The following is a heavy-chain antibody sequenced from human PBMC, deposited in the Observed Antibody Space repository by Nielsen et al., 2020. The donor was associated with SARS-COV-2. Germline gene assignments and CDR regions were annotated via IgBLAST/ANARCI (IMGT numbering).Heavy chain of an antibody. Sequence: GESLKISCAASGFTFSSYDMHWVRQATGKGLEWASGIDTGGNTYYSGSVKGRFTISRENVRNSLYLQMNSLRAEDTAVYYCARSTYGNWFDPWGQGTLVTVSS. D-gene: IGHD3-16*01. CDR3: ARSTYGNWFDP. CDR2: IDTGGNT. J-gene: IGHJ5*02. CDR1: GFTFSSYD. V-gene: IGHV3-13*04.